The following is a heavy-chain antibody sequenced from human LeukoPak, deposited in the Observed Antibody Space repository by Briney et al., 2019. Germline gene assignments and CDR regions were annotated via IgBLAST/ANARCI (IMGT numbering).Heavy chain of an antibody. D-gene: IGHD6-19*01. CDR2: IYYSGST. CDR3: ARHDVDGAVAPYYFDY. J-gene: IGHJ4*02. Sequence: SETLSLTCTVSGGSISSSSYYWGWIRQPPGTGLEWVGSIYYSGSTYYNPSLKSRVTISVDTSKNQFSLKLSSVTAADTAVYYCARHDVDGAVAPYYFDYWGQGTLVTVSS. CDR1: GGSISSSSYY. V-gene: IGHV4-39*01.